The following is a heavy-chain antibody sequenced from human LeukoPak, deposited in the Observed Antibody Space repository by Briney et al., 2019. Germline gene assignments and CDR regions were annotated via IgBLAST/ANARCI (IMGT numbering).Heavy chain of an antibody. D-gene: IGHD6-19*01. Sequence: GASLKISGKGSGSSFTSYWIGWVRRMPGKGLGWMGIIYPGDSDTRYSPSIQGQVTISADKSISTAYLQWSSLKASDTAMYYCAREAAVTGGTGDAFDIWGQGTMVTVSS. V-gene: IGHV5-51*01. CDR3: AREAAVTGGTGDAFDI. CDR1: GSSFTSYW. J-gene: IGHJ3*02. CDR2: IYPGDSDT.